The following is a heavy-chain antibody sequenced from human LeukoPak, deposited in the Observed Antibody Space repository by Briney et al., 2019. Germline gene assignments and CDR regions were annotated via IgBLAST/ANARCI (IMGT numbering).Heavy chain of an antibody. D-gene: IGHD6-13*01. V-gene: IGHV5-51*01. CDR1: GYSFTSYW. CDR2: IYPGDSDT. CDR3: ARQITDRYSSSWPHLDY. J-gene: IGHJ4*02. Sequence: GESLKISCKGSGYSFTSYWVGWVRQMPGKGLEWMGIIYPGDSDTRYSPSFQGQVTISADKSISTAYLQWSSLKASDTAMYYCARQITDRYSSSWPHLDYWGQGTLVTVSS.